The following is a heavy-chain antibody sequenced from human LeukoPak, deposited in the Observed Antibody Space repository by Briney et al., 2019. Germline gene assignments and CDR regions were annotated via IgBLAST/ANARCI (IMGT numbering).Heavy chain of an antibody. CDR3: AREDVVAAAGLNDY. V-gene: IGHV3-64*01. Sequence: GGSLRLSCAASGFTFSSYAMHWVRQAPGKGLEYVSAISSNGGSTYYANSVKGRSTISRDNSKNTLYLQMGSLRAEDMAVYYCAREDVVAAAGLNDYWGQGTLVTVSS. CDR1: GFTFSSYA. D-gene: IGHD6-13*01. CDR2: ISSNGGST. J-gene: IGHJ4*02.